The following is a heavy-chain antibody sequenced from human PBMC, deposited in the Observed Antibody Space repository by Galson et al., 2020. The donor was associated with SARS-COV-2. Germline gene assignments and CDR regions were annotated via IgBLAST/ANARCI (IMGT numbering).Heavy chain of an antibody. Sequence: GGSLRLSCAASGFTFSSYDMHWVRQATGKGLEWVSAIGTAGDTYYPGSVKGRFTISRENAKNSLYLQMNSLRAGDTAVYYCARVGSSTSIAAAGSRIYYYYYMDVWGKGTTVTVSS. CDR3: ARVGSSTSIAAAGSRIYYYYYMDV. V-gene: IGHV3-13*01. CDR2: IGTAGDT. D-gene: IGHD6-13*01. J-gene: IGHJ6*03. CDR1: GFTFSSYD.